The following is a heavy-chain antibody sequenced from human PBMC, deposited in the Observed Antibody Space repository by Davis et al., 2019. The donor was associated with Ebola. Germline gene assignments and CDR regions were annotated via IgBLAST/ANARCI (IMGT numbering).Heavy chain of an antibody. D-gene: IGHD6-13*01. CDR3: ARTLYSSSWYWYFDL. Sequence: ASVKVSCKASGYTFTSYGISWVRQAPGQGLEWMGWINTNTGNPTYAQGFTGRFVFSLDTSVSTAYLQISSLKAEDTAVYYCARTLYSSSWYWYFDLWGRGTLVTVSS. CDR2: INTNTGNP. CDR1: GYTFTSYG. J-gene: IGHJ2*01. V-gene: IGHV7-4-1*02.